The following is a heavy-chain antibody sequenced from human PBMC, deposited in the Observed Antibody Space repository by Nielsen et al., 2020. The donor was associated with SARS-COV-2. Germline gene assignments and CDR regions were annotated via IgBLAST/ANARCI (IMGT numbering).Heavy chain of an antibody. CDR1: GFTFSSYS. D-gene: IGHD6-6*01. CDR2: ISSSSSYI. J-gene: IGHJ4*02. Sequence: GESLKISCAASGFTFSSYSMNWVRQAPGKGLEWVSSISSSSSYIYYADSVKGRFTISRDNAENSLYLQMNSLRDEDTAVYYCARDPPKYSSSSEGDFDYWGQGTLVTVSS. CDR3: ARDPPKYSSSSEGDFDY. V-gene: IGHV3-21*01.